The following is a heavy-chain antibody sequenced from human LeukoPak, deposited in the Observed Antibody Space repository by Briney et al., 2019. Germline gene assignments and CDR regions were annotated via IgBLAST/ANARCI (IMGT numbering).Heavy chain of an antibody. CDR3: ARGRRWLQSPYFDY. CDR2: INHSGST. Sequence: SETLSLTCAVYGGSLSGYYWSWIRQPPGKGLEWIGEINHSGSTNYNPSLKSRVTISVDTSKNQFSLKLSSVTAADTAVYYCARGRRWLQSPYFDYWGQGTLATVSS. D-gene: IGHD5-24*01. CDR1: GGSLSGYY. J-gene: IGHJ4*02. V-gene: IGHV4-34*01.